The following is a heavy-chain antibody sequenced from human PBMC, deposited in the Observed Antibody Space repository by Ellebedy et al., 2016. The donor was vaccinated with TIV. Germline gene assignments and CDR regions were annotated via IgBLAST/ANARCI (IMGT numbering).Heavy chain of an antibody. CDR2: MNPNSGNT. V-gene: IGHV1-8*02. D-gene: IGHD3-16*02. Sequence: ASVKVSXXASGGTFSSYAISWVRQAPGQGLEWMGWMNPNSGNTGYAQKFQGRVTMTRNTSISTAYMELSSLRSEDTAVYYCARVMITFGGVIGYWGQGTLVTVSS. J-gene: IGHJ4*02. CDR1: GGTFSSYA. CDR3: ARVMITFGGVIGY.